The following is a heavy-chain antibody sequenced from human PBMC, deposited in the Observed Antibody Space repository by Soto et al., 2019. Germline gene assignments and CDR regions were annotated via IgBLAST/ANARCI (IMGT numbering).Heavy chain of an antibody. CDR1: GGSVSSGSYY. CDR2: IYYSGST. Sequence: SVTLSLTCTVSGGSVSSGSYYWSWIRQPPGKGLEWIGYIYYSGSTNYNPSLKSRVTISVDTSKNQFSLKLSSVTAADTAVYYCARGAYDSSGYSLEYWGQGTLVTVSS. V-gene: IGHV4-61*01. J-gene: IGHJ4*02. CDR3: ARGAYDSSGYSLEY. D-gene: IGHD3-22*01.